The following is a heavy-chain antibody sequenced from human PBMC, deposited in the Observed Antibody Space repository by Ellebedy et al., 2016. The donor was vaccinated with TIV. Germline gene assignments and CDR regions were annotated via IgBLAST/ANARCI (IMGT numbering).Heavy chain of an antibody. D-gene: IGHD6-19*01. V-gene: IGHV1-24*01. CDR2: FDPEDGET. CDR3: ATSLGIAVADTFDY. J-gene: IGHJ4*02. Sequence: AASVKVSCKVSGYTLTEFSMHWARRAPGKGLEWMGGFDPEDGETIYAQKFQGRVTMTEDTSTDTAYMELSSLRSEDTAVYYCATSLGIAVADTFDYWGQGTLVTVSS. CDR1: GYTLTEFS.